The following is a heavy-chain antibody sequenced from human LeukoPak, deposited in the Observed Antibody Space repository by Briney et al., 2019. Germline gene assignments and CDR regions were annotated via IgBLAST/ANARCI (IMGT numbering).Heavy chain of an antibody. CDR3: ARRGDGYNLGY. D-gene: IGHD5-24*01. CDR2: IYPDDSDT. Sequence: GASLQISCKGSGYSFTTYWIGWVRQMPGKGLEWMGIIYPDDSDTRYSPSFQGQVTISADKSISTAYLQWSSLKASDTAMYYCARRGDGYNLGYWGQGTLVTVSS. V-gene: IGHV5-51*01. J-gene: IGHJ4*02. CDR1: GYSFTTYW.